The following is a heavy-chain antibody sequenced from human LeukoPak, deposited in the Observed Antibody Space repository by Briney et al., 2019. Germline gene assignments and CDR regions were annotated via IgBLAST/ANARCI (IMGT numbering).Heavy chain of an antibody. Sequence: QPGRSLRLSCAASGFTFDEYAMHWVRQAPGKGLEWVSGISWNSGSIGYADSVKGRFTISRDNAKNSLYLQMNSLRAEDTALYYCAKDRDWSYLTYFDYWGQGTLVTVSS. CDR2: ISWNSGSI. J-gene: IGHJ4*02. CDR1: GFTFDEYA. D-gene: IGHD1-26*01. CDR3: AKDRDWSYLTYFDY. V-gene: IGHV3-9*01.